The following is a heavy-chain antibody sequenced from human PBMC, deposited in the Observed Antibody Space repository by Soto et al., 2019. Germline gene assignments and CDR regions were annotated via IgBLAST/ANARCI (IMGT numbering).Heavy chain of an antibody. V-gene: IGHV4-59*01. J-gene: IGHJ6*02. CDR1: GGSSSSYY. CDR2: IYYSGST. CDR3: ARTLGYCSSTSCYYYGMDV. Sequence: PSETLSLTCTVSGGSSSSYYWSWIRQPPGKGLEWIGYIYYSGSTNYNPSLKSRVTISVDTSKNQFSLKLSSVTAADTAVYYCARTLGYCSSTSCYYYGMDVWGQGTTVTVSS. D-gene: IGHD2-2*01.